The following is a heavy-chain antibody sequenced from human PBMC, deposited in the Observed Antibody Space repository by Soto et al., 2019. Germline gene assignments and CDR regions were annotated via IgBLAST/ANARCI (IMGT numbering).Heavy chain of an antibody. CDR2: ISYDGSNK. Sequence: PGGSLRLSCAASGFTFSSYAMHWVRQAPGKGLEWVAVISYDGSNKYYADSVKGRFTISRDNSKNTLYLQMNSLRAEDTAVYYCARRRGYSYGAYDFDYWGHGTLVTVSS. CDR1: GFTFSSYA. D-gene: IGHD5-18*01. J-gene: IGHJ4*01. CDR3: ARRRGYSYGAYDFDY. V-gene: IGHV3-30-3*01.